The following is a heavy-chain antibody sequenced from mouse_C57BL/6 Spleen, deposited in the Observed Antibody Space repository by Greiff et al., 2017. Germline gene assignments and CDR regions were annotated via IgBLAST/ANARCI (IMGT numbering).Heavy chain of an antibody. CDR2: IYPGSGST. V-gene: IGHV1-55*01. CDR1: GYTFTSYW. CDR3: ARWGYGYFDY. J-gene: IGHJ2*01. Sequence: QVHVKQPGAELVKPGASVKMSCKASGYTFTSYWITWVKQRPGQGLEWIGDIYPGSGSTNYNEKFKSKATLTVDTSSSTAYMQLSSLTSEDSAVYYCARWGYGYFDYWGQGTTLTVSS. D-gene: IGHD2-2*01.